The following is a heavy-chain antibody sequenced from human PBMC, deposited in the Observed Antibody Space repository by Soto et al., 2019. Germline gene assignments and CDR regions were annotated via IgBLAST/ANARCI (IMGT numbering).Heavy chain of an antibody. D-gene: IGHD4-4*01. CDR2: ISYDGSNK. J-gene: IGHJ6*02. V-gene: IGHV3-30*18. Sequence: GGSLRLSCAASGFTFSSYGMHWVRQAPGKGLEWVAVISYDGSNKYYADSVKGRFTISRDNSKNTLYLQMNSLRAEDTAVYYCAKDSNYRLYYYYGMDVCGQGTTVTV. CDR3: AKDSNYRLYYYYGMDV. CDR1: GFTFSSYG.